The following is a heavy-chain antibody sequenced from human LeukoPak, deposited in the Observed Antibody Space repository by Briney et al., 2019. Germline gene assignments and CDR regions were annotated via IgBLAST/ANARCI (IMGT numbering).Heavy chain of an antibody. J-gene: IGHJ3*02. CDR3: AVGEYCSGGSCYSAFDI. CDR1: GYTFTGYY. Sequence: ASVKVSCKASGYTFTGYYMHWVRQAPGQGLEWMGRINPNSGGTNSAQKFQGRVTMTRDTSISTAYMELSRLRSDDTAVYYCAVGEYCSGGSCYSAFDIWGQGTMVTVSS. D-gene: IGHD2-15*01. V-gene: IGHV1-2*06. CDR2: INPNSGGT.